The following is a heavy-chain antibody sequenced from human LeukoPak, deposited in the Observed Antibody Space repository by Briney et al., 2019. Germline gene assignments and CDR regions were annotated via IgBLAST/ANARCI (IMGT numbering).Heavy chain of an antibody. J-gene: IGHJ4*02. CDR1: GFTFSSYG. CDR2: ISGSGGST. D-gene: IGHD3-3*01. CDR3: ARWVDFGVVIDY. V-gene: IGHV3-23*01. Sequence: GGSLRLSCAASGFTFSSYGMSWVRQAPGKGLEWVSAISGSGGSTYYADSVKGRFTISRDNFKNTLYLQMNSLRAEDTAVYYCARWVDFGVVIDYWGQGTLVTVSS.